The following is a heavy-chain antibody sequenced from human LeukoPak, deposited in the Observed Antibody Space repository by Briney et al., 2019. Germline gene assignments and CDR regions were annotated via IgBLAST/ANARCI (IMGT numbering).Heavy chain of an antibody. J-gene: IGHJ4*02. V-gene: IGHV1-8*01. CDR2: INPNSGNT. CDR3: ARTPPGGDVDH. Sequence: ASVKVSCQASGYTFTNYDINWVRQATGQGLEWMGWINPNSGNTGYAQKFQGRVTITRNTPLSTAYMELSSLRSEDTAVYYCARTPPGGDVDHWGEGTLVTVSS. D-gene: IGHD3-16*01. CDR1: GYTFTNYD.